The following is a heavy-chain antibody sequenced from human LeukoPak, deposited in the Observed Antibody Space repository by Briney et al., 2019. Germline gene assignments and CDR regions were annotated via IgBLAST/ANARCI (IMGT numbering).Heavy chain of an antibody. Sequence: PGGSLRLSCAASGFTFDNSAMYWARHFPGKGLEWISGISWNSGTIDYASSVKGRFTISRDNAENSLYLQMNSLSTEDTAFYYCAKGVSSIPVRGPLDYWGQGALVTVSS. CDR3: AKGVSSIPVRGPLDY. CDR1: GFTFDNSA. CDR2: ISWNSGTI. D-gene: IGHD6-6*01. J-gene: IGHJ4*02. V-gene: IGHV3-9*01.